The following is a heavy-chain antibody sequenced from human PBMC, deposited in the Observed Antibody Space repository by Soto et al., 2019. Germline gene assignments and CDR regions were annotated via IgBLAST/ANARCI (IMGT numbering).Heavy chain of an antibody. CDR1: GGSISGGGYY. J-gene: IGHJ4*02. D-gene: IGHD3-9*01. Sequence: SETLSLTCTVSGGSISGGGYYWSWIRQHPGKGLEWIGYIYYSGSTYYNPSLKSRVTISVDTSKNQFSLKLSSVTAADTAVYYCARVRTYDILTGYRPLLDYWGQGTLVTVSS. CDR3: ARVRTYDILTGYRPLLDY. CDR2: IYYSGST. V-gene: IGHV4-31*03.